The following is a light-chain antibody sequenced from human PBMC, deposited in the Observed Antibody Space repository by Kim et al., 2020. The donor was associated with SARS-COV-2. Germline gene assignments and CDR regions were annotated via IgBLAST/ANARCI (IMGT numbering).Light chain of an antibody. CDR3: QQSYSTFPYT. Sequence: FVGDRVTITCRASQSISNHLNWYQQKPGKAPKLLIYAASSLQTGVPSRFSGSGSGTDFTLTISSLQPEDFATYYCQQSYSTFPYTFGQGTKVDIK. CDR2: AAS. CDR1: QSISNH. V-gene: IGKV1-39*01. J-gene: IGKJ2*01.